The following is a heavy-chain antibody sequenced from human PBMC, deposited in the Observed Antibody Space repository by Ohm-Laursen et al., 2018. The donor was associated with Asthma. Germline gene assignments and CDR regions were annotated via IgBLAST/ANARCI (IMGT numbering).Heavy chain of an antibody. D-gene: IGHD4-17*01. CDR2: IYYSGST. CDR3: ARGDYGDSSPTDL. CDR1: GGSISSGGYY. V-gene: IGHV4-31*03. J-gene: IGHJ4*02. Sequence: SQTLSLTCTVSGGSISSGGYYWSWIRQHPGKGLEWIGYIYYSGSTYYNPSLKSRVTISVDTSKNQFSLKLSSVTAADTAVYYCARGDYGDSSPTDLWGQGTLVTVSS.